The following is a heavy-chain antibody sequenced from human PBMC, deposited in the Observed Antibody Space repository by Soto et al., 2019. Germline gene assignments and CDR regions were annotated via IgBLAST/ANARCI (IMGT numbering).Heavy chain of an antibody. CDR2: ISSNGGST. Sequence: GGSLRLSCAASGFTFSSYAMHWVRQAPGKGLEYVSAISSNGGSTYYANSVKGRFTISRDNSKNTLYLQMGSLRAEDMAVYNCVRVVCSGGSCSLSGYYYYMDVWGKGTTVTVSS. CDR3: VRVVCSGGSCSLSGYYYYMDV. V-gene: IGHV3-64*01. CDR1: GFTFSSYA. D-gene: IGHD2-15*01. J-gene: IGHJ6*03.